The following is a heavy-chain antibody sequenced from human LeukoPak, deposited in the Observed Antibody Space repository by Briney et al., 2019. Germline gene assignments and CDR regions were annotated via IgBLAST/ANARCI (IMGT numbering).Heavy chain of an antibody. Sequence: SETLSLTCTVSGGSISSSSYYWGWIRQPPGKGLEWIGSIYYSGSTYYNPSLKSRVTISVDTSKNQFSLKLSSVTAADTAVYYCARTYCSSTSCQRSDYWGQGTLVTVSS. J-gene: IGHJ4*02. CDR1: GGSISSSSYY. V-gene: IGHV4-39*01. CDR3: ARTYCSSTSCQRSDY. D-gene: IGHD2-2*01. CDR2: IYYSGST.